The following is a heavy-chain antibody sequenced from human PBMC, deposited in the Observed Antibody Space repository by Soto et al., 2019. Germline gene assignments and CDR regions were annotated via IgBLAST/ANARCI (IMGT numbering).Heavy chain of an antibody. D-gene: IGHD6-19*01. CDR1: GFTFNSYG. Sequence: QVQLVESGGGVVQPGTSLRLSCAASGFTFNSYGIHWVRQAPGKGLEWVAVIWYDGSKTYYADAVKGRFTISRDYSKNTLFLQMNFLRVEDTAMYYCARDTGVIAVDLDFWGQGTLVTVSS. J-gene: IGHJ4*02. CDR3: ARDTGVIAVDLDF. V-gene: IGHV3-33*01. CDR2: IWYDGSKT.